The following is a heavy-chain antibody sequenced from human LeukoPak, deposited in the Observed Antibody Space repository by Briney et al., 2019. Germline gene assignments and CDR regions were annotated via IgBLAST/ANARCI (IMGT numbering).Heavy chain of an antibody. CDR3: ARVSGRDGSGSRHFDY. D-gene: IGHD3-10*01. Sequence: ASVKVSCKASGYTFTSYDINWVRQATGQGLEWMGWMNPNSGNTGYAQKFQGRVTMTRNTSISTAYMELSSLRSEDTAVYYCARVSGRDGSGSRHFDYWGQGTLVTVSS. J-gene: IGHJ4*02. V-gene: IGHV1-8*01. CDR1: GYTFTSYD. CDR2: MNPNSGNT.